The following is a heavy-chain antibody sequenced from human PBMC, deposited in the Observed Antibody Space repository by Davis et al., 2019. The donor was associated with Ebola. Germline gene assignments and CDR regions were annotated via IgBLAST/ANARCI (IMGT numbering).Heavy chain of an antibody. CDR3: AKGGYFDSLEIDS. J-gene: IGHJ4*02. Sequence: PGGSLRLSCAASGFTFTTYALTWVRQAPGQGLEWVSTISYSGGTTYYADSVKGRFTISRNNSDNTVYLQLTRLRAEDTAVYYCAKGGYFDSLEIDSWGQGTLVIVSS. D-gene: IGHD3-9*01. V-gene: IGHV3-23*01. CDR2: ISYSGGTT. CDR1: GFTFTTYA.